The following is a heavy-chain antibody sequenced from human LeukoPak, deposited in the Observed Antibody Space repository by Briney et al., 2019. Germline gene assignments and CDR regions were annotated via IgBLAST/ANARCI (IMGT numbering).Heavy chain of an antibody. CDR1: GFTFSSYA. CDR2: ISGSGGST. J-gene: IGHJ4*02. Sequence: PGGSLRLSCAASGFTFSSYAMSWVRQAPGKGLKWVSAISGSGGSTYYADSVKGRFTISRDNSKNTLYLQMNSLRAEDTAVYYCAKDLMFGSGGSNFDYWGQGTLVTVSS. CDR3: AKDLMFGSGGSNFDY. V-gene: IGHV3-23*01. D-gene: IGHD3-10*02.